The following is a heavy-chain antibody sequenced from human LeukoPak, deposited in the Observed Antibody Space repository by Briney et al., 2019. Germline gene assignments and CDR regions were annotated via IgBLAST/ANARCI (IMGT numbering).Heavy chain of an antibody. J-gene: IGHJ5*02. CDR2: IYYSGST. CDR3: AKDKGYSSSVGLFYP. D-gene: IGHD6-13*01. V-gene: IGHV4-59*01. CDR1: GGSISSYY. Sequence: SETLSLTCTVSGGSISSYYWSWIRQPPGKGLEWIGYIYYSGSTNYNPSLKSRVTISVDTSKNQFSLKLSSVTAADTAVYYCAKDKGYSSSVGLFYPGGQGTLVTVSS.